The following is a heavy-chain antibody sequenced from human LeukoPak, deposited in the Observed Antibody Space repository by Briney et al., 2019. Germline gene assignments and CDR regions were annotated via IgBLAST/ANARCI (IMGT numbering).Heavy chain of an antibody. CDR2: IYTSGST. D-gene: IGHD6-13*01. J-gene: IGHJ6*03. CDR1: GGSITSSY. V-gene: IGHV4-4*07. CDR3: ARGIAAARTMGYYYYMDV. Sequence: SEALSLTCTVSGGSITSSYWNWIRQPAGKGLEWIGRIYTSGSTNYNPFLKSRVTMSVDTSKNQFSLKLSSVTAADTAVYYCARGIAAARTMGYYYYMDVWGKGTTVTVSS.